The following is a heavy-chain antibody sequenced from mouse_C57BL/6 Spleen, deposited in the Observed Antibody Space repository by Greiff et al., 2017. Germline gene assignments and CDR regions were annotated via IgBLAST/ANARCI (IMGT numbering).Heavy chain of an antibody. V-gene: IGHV5-4*03. J-gene: IGHJ3*01. Sequence: EVMLVESGGGLVKPGGSLKLSCAASGFTFSSYAMSWVRQTPEKRLEWVATISDGGSYTYYPDNVKGRFTISRDNAKNNLYLQMSHLKSEDTAMYYCARDGARSGFAYWGQGTLVTVSA. D-gene: IGHD3-1*01. CDR3: ARDGARSGFAY. CDR1: GFTFSSYA. CDR2: ISDGGSYT.